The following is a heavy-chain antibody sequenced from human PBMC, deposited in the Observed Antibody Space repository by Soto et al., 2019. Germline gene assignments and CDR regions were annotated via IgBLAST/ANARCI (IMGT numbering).Heavy chain of an antibody. CDR2: INAGNGNT. CDR3: ARDQDSSGWYGDY. CDR1: GYTFTSYA. V-gene: IGHV1-3*01. D-gene: IGHD6-19*01. Sequence: ASVKVSCKASGYTFTSYAMHWVRQAPGQRLEWMGWINAGNGNTKYSQKFQGRVTITRDTSASTAYMELSSLRSEDTAVYYCARDQDSSGWYGDYWGQGTLVTVSS. J-gene: IGHJ4*02.